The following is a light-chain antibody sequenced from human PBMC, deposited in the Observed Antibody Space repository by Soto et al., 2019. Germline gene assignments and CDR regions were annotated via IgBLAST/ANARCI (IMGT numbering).Light chain of an antibody. Sequence: QSVLTQPPSASGTPGQRVTISCSGSSSNIGSNTVNWYQQLPGTAPKLLIYGDSQRPSGVPDRFSGSKSGASASLAISGLKSEDEADYYCAAWDDSLNGAVFGGGTQLTVL. V-gene: IGLV1-44*01. CDR2: GDS. J-gene: IGLJ7*01. CDR3: AAWDDSLNGAV. CDR1: SSNIGSNT.